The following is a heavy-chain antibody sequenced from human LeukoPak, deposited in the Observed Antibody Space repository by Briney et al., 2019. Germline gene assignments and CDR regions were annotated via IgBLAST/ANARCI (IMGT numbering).Heavy chain of an antibody. J-gene: IGHJ4*02. Sequence: GGPLRLSCAPSGLTFRSYAMHGVRQAPAKGLEWVAVLSYDGSNKYYADSVKGRFTISRDNSKNTLYLQMNSLRAEDTAVYYCAQGFTGYSYARPDYWGQGTLVTVSS. CDR1: GLTFRSYA. CDR2: LSYDGSNK. D-gene: IGHD5-18*01. V-gene: IGHV3-30*04. CDR3: AQGFTGYSYARPDY.